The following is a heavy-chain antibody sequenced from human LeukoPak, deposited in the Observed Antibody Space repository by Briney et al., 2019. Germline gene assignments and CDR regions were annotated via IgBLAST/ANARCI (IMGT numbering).Heavy chain of an antibody. CDR2: IWYDGSNK. Sequence: GGSLRLSCAASGFTFSSYGMHWVRQAPGKGLEWVAVIWYDGSNKYYADSVKGRFTISRDNSKNTLYLQMNSLRAEGTAVYYCARDYGDYYYYGMDVWGQGTTVTVSS. D-gene: IGHD4-17*01. CDR1: GFTFSSYG. V-gene: IGHV3-33*01. J-gene: IGHJ6*02. CDR3: ARDYGDYYYYGMDV.